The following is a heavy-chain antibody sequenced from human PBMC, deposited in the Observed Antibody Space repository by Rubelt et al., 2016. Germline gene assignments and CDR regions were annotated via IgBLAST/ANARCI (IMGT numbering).Heavy chain of an antibody. Sequence: QVQLQESGPGLVKPSQTLSLTCTVSGGSISSGGYYWSWIRQHPGKGLEWIGEINHSGSTNYNPSPKGLVTISVDTSKNQCSLKLSSVTAADTAVYYCARRRITMVRGVIYNWFDPWGQGTLVTVSS. J-gene: IGHJ5*02. V-gene: IGHV4-31*01. D-gene: IGHD3-10*01. CDR1: GGSISSGGYY. CDR2: INHSGST. CDR3: ARRRITMVRGVIYNWFDP.